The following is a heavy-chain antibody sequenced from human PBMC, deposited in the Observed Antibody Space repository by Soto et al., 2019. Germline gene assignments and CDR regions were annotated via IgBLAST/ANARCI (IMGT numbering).Heavy chain of an antibody. CDR1: GFTFSGYA. CDR3: ARAISDTAMVEGALDY. D-gene: IGHD5-18*01. Sequence: QVQLVASGGGVVQPGKSLTISCAASGFTFSGYALHWVRQAPGKGLEWVTLISYDGRTKYYADSVKGRFTISRDNSKNTLFLQMTSLRTEDTAIYYCARAISDTAMVEGALDYWGQGTLVTVSS. V-gene: IGHV3-30*04. J-gene: IGHJ4*02. CDR2: ISYDGRTK.